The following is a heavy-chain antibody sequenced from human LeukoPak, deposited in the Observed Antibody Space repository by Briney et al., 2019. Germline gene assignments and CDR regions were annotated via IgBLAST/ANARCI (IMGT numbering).Heavy chain of an antibody. Sequence: ASVKVSCKASGHTFTGYYMHWARQAPGQGLEWMGRINPNSGGTNYAQKFQGRVTMTRDTSISTAYMELSRLRSDDTAVYYCARVYKLENYFDYWGQGTLVTVSS. J-gene: IGHJ4*02. CDR1: GHTFTGYY. CDR2: INPNSGGT. CDR3: ARVYKLENYFDY. V-gene: IGHV1-2*06. D-gene: IGHD3-10*01.